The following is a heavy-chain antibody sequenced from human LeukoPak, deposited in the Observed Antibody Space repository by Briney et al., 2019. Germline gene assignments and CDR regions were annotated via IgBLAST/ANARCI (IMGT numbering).Heavy chain of an antibody. CDR2: IYHSGRT. D-gene: IGHD6-13*01. J-gene: IGHJ5*02. CDR1: GYSISSGYY. CDR3: ARAYSSSWYFNWFDP. Sequence: PSETLSLTCTVSGYSISSGYYWGWIRQPPGKGLEWIGSIYHSGRTFYNPSLKSRVTISVDTSKSQFSLKLSSVTAADTAVYFCARAYSSSWYFNWFDPWGQGTQVTVSS. V-gene: IGHV4-38-2*02.